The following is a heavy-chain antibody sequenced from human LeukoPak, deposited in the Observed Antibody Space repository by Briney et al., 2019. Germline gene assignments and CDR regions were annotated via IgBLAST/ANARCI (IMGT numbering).Heavy chain of an antibody. D-gene: IGHD3-22*01. CDR3: ARDITYYYDSSGYPYPLGYYYYGMDV. CDR2: ISYDGSNK. CDR1: GFTFSSYS. Sequence: GGSLRLSCAASGFTFSSYSMNWVRQAPGKGLEWVAVISYDGSNKYYADSVRGRFTISRDNSKNTLYLQMNSLRAEDTAVYYCARDITYYYDSSGYPYPLGYYYYGMDVWGQGTTVTVS. V-gene: IGHV3-30*03. J-gene: IGHJ6*02.